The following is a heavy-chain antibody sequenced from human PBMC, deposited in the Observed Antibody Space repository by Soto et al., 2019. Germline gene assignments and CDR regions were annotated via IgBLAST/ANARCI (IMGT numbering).Heavy chain of an antibody. V-gene: IGHV3-74*01. CDR1: GFTFNSYW. D-gene: IGHD2-15*01. CDR3: VRGVIAANCFDY. Sequence: EVQLAESGGGLVQPRGSLRLSCAASGFTFNSYWMHWVRQVPGKGLVWVSRINNDGSTTNYADSVKGRFTISRDNARNTVYLQMNSLRADDTAVYYCVRGVIAANCFDYWGQGTLVTVSS. J-gene: IGHJ4*02. CDR2: INNDGSTT.